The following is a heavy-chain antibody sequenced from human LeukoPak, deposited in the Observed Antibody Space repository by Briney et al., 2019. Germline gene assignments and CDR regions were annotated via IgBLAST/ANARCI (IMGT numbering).Heavy chain of an antibody. D-gene: IGHD2-8*01. CDR2: ISSSGSTI. CDR1: GFTFSDYY. V-gene: IGHV3-11*01. J-gene: IGHJ3*02. CDR3: ARDLMPPGAADAFDI. Sequence: GGSLRLSCAASGFTFSDYYMSWIRQAPGKGLEWVSYISSSGSTIYYADSVKGRFTISRDNAKNSLYLQMNSLRAEDTAVYYCARDLMPPGAADAFDIWGQGTMVTVSS.